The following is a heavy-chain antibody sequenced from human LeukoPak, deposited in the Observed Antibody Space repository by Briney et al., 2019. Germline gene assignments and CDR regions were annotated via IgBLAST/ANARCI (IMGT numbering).Heavy chain of an antibody. CDR3: ARRWAYGMDV. V-gene: IGHV4-59*08. D-gene: IGHD1-26*01. CDR2: IFYTGST. CDR1: GGSISSSY. J-gene: IGHJ6*02. Sequence: PSETLSLTCTVSGGSISSSYWSWIRQPPGKGLEWLGYIFYTGSTNYNPSLKSRVTIAVDTSKNQFSLKLNSVIAADTAVYFCARRWAYGMDVWGQGTTVTVSS.